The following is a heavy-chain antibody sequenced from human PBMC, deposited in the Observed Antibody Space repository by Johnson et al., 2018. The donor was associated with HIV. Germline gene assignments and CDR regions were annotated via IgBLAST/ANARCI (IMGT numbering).Heavy chain of an antibody. CDR1: GFTFTNYG. CDR2: ISYDGSNK. J-gene: IGHJ3*02. V-gene: IGHV3-30*03. Sequence: QMLLVESGGGVVQPGRSLRLSCAASGFTFTNYGMHWVRQAPGKGLEWVAVISYDGSNKYSADSVKGRFTISRDNSKNTLYLQMNSLRAEDTAVYFCARDRLYYDSSCYYHDAFDIWGQGTMVTVSS. D-gene: IGHD3-22*01. CDR3: ARDRLYYDSSCYYHDAFDI.